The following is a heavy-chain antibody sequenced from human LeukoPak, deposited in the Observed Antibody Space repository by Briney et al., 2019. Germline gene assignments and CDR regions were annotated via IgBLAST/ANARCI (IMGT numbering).Heavy chain of an antibody. CDR1: GFTFSSYG. Sequence: GGSLRLPRAASGFTFSSYGMHWVRQAPGKGLEWVAVISYDGSNKYYADSVKGRFTISRDNSKNTLYLQMNSLRAEDTAVYYCAKEQYGMDVWGQGTTVTVSS. V-gene: IGHV3-30*18. J-gene: IGHJ6*02. CDR3: AKEQYGMDV. CDR2: ISYDGSNK.